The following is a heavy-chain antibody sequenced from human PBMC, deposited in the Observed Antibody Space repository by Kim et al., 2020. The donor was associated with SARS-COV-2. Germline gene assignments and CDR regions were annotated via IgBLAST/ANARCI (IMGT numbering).Heavy chain of an antibody. CDR1: GGSFSGYY. Sequence: SETLSLTCAVYGGSFSGYYWSWIRQPPGKGLEWIGEINYSGSTNYNPSLKSRVTISVDTSKNQFSLKLSSVTAADTAVYYCARSQQGLIWGCDRFHDYWRQGTLVTVSS. J-gene: IGHJ4*02. V-gene: IGHV4-34*01. CDR2: INYSGST. CDR3: ARSQQGLIWGCDRFHDY. D-gene: IGHD3-16*02.